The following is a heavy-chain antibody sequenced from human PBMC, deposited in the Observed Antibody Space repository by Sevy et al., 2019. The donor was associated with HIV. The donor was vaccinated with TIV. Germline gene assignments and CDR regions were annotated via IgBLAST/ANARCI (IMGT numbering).Heavy chain of an antibody. J-gene: IGHJ4*02. CDR2: IKSKTDGGTG. V-gene: IGHV3-15*01. Sequence: GGSLRLSCAASGFTFSSYWMHWVRQAPGKGLEWVGRIKSKTDGGTGDYAAPVKGRFSISRDDSKNTLYLQMNSLKTEDTAVYYCTTGDPYNRYGYMRPYFFDYWGQGTLVTVSS. D-gene: IGHD5-18*01. CDR3: TTGDPYNRYGYMRPYFFDY. CDR1: GFTFSSYW.